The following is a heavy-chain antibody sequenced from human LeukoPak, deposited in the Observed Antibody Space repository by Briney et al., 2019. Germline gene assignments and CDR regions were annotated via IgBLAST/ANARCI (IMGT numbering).Heavy chain of an antibody. CDR3: VRDGGVSGYDLLDY. V-gene: IGHV3-7*01. Sequence: PGGSLRLSCAASGFTFSNYWMTWVRQAPGKGLGWVAHINQDGSKEYYMDSVKARFTISRDKAKNSLSLQMNSLRAEDTAVYYCVRDGGVSGYDLLDYWGQGTLVTVSS. CDR2: INQDGSKE. D-gene: IGHD5-12*01. J-gene: IGHJ4*02. CDR1: GFTFSNYW.